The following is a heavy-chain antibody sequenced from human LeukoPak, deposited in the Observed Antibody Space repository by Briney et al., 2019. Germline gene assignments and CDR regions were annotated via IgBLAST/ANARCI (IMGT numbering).Heavy chain of an antibody. Sequence: SETLSLTRTVSGGSISSYYWTWIRQPAGKGLEWIGRFYSTGSTNYNPSLKSRVTMSVDTSKNQFSLKLSSVTAADTAVYHCARDQYSGSLDYWGQGTLVTVSS. CDR2: FYSTGST. J-gene: IGHJ4*02. V-gene: IGHV4-4*07. CDR3: ARDQYSGSLDY. D-gene: IGHD1-26*01. CDR1: GGSISSYY.